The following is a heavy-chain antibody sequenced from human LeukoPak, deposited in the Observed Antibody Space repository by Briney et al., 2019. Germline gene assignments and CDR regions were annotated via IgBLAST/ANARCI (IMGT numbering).Heavy chain of an antibody. D-gene: IGHD4/OR15-4a*01. CDR3: ARRAGAYSHPYDY. CDR2: IYSGNT. V-gene: IGHV3-53*01. Sequence: AGTLRLSCTVSGFTVSSNSMSWVRQAPGKGLEWVSFIYSGNTHYSDSVKGRFTISRDNSKNTLYLQMNSLRAEDTAVYYCARRAGAYSHPYDYWGQGTLVTVSS. J-gene: IGHJ4*02. CDR1: GFTVSSNS.